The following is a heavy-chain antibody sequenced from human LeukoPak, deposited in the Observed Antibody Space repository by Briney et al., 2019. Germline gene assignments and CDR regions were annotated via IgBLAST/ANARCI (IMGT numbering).Heavy chain of an antibody. J-gene: IGHJ3*02. CDR3: TRCGGDCYSGFSDAFDI. CDR1: GFTVSSNY. Sequence: PGGSLRLSCAASGFTVSSNYMSWVRQAPGKGLEWVGFIRSKAYGGTTEYAASVKGRFTISRDDSKSIAYLQMNSLKTEDTAVYYCTRCGGDCYSGFSDAFDIWGQGTMVTVSS. V-gene: IGHV3-49*04. D-gene: IGHD2-21*02. CDR2: IRSKAYGGTT.